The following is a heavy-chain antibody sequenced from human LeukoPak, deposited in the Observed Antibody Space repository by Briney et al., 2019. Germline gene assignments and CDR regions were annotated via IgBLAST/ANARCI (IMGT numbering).Heavy chain of an antibody. CDR3: ASQYYYGSGSYIH. CDR1: GGSFSGYY. Sequence: PSETLSRTCAVYGGSFSGYYWSWIRQPPGKRLEWIGEINHSGSTNYNPSLKSRVTISVDTSKNQFSLKLSSVTAADTAVYYCASQYYYGSGSYIHWGQGTLVTVSS. V-gene: IGHV4-34*01. CDR2: INHSGST. J-gene: IGHJ4*02. D-gene: IGHD3-10*01.